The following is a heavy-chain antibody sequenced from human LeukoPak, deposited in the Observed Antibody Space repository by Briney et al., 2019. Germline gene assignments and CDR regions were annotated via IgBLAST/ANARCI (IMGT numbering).Heavy chain of an antibody. CDR2: IRYDGSNK. Sequence: GGSLRLSCAASGFTFSSYGMHWVRQAPGKGLEWVAFIRYDGSNKYYADSVKGRYTISRDNSKNTLYLQMNSLRAEDTAVYYCAKVLGYCSSTSCPGGNWRFDPWGQGTLVTVSS. V-gene: IGHV3-30*02. D-gene: IGHD2-2*01. CDR3: AKVLGYCSSTSCPGGNWRFDP. J-gene: IGHJ5*02. CDR1: GFTFSSYG.